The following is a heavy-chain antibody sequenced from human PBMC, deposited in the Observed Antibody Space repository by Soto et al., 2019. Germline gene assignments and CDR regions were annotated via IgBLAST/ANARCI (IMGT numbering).Heavy chain of an antibody. CDR1: GFTFSIYA. CDR3: AKDAYGWYFGL. CDR2: ISGSSGTT. D-gene: IGHD4-17*01. V-gene: IGHV3-23*04. Sequence: EVQLVEFGGGLVQPGGSLRLSCAASGFTFSIYAMTWVRQAPGKGLEWVSTISGSSGTTSYADSVRGRFTISRDNSKSTLYLQMTSLRAEDTAVYYCAKDAYGWYFGLWCRGTLVTASS. J-gene: IGHJ2*01.